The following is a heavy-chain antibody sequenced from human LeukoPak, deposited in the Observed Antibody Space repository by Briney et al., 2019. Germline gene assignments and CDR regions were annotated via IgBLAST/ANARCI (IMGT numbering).Heavy chain of an antibody. CDR2: IHHSGST. D-gene: IGHD3-16*01. Sequence: SETLSLTCAVSGYSISSGDYWGWIRLPPGKGLEWIGSIHHSGSTYYNPSLKSRVTISVDTSKGQFSLTLSSVTAADTAVYYCARNRSEPLGNGGSFDSWGQGTLVTVSS. CDR1: GYSISSGDY. CDR3: ARNRSEPLGNGGSFDS. V-gene: IGHV4-38-2*01. J-gene: IGHJ4*02.